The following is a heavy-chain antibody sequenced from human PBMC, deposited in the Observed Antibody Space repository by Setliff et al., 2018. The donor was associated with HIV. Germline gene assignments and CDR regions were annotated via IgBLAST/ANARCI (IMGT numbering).Heavy chain of an antibody. Sequence: SETLSLTCTVTGYSISSGYYWAWIRQPPGKGQEWIGHIYHAGNTYYNPSLKSRVTISVDTSKNQISLRLNSLTAADTALYYCARGTTLNVVPDAFDIWGQGTMVTVSS. CDR3: ARGTTLNVVPDAFDI. CDR1: GYSISSGYY. CDR2: IYHAGNT. J-gene: IGHJ3*02. V-gene: IGHV4-38-2*02. D-gene: IGHD4-17*01.